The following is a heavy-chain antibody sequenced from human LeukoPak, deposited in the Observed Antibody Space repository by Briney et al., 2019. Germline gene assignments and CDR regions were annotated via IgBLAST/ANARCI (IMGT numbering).Heavy chain of an antibody. CDR2: SRHKGNNYAT. Sequence: PGGSLRLSCAASGFTFSDHFMDWVRQAPGKGLEWVGRSRHKGNNYATQYAASVKDRFTISRDDSKNSLHLQMNSLKTEDTAVYFCVAMLRGVGHRGQGTLVTVSS. CDR1: GFTFSDHF. D-gene: IGHD3-10*01. V-gene: IGHV3-72*01. CDR3: VAMLRGVGH. J-gene: IGHJ4*02.